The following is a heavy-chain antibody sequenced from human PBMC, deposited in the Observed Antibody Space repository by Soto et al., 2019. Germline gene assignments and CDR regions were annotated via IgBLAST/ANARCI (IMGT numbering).Heavy chain of an antibody. CDR1: GFTFSSYA. D-gene: IGHD3-10*01. J-gene: IGHJ4*02. V-gene: IGHV3-23*01. CDR2: ISGSGGST. CDR3: AKDGLLWFGESLYLDY. Sequence: EVQLLESGGGLVQPGGSLRLSCAASGFTFSSYAMSWVRQAPGKGLEWVSAISGSGGSTYYADSVKGRVTISRDNSKNTLYLQMNSLRAEDTAVYYCAKDGLLWFGESLYLDYWGQGTLVTVSS.